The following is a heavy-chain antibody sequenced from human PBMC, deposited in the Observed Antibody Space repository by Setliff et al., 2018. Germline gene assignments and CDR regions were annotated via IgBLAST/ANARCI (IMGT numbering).Heavy chain of an antibody. CDR3: ASTQRGTSSEC. CDR2: TSNTGITT. CDR1: GFTFSSYS. D-gene: IGHD6-6*01. Sequence: GESLKISCLASGFTFSSYSMNWVRQAPGKGLECISYTSNTGITTYYADSVKGRFTISRDNAKNSLYLQMNSLRAEDTAVYYCASTQRGTSSECWGQGTLVTVSS. J-gene: IGHJ4*02. V-gene: IGHV3-48*04.